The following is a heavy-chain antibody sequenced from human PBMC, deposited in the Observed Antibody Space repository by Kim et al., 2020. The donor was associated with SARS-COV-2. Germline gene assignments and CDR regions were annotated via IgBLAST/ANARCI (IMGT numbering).Heavy chain of an antibody. D-gene: IGHD1-20*01. V-gene: IGHV3-7*01. Sequence: VDSLRGRFTISRDNAKNSVFLQMSSLGAEDAAVYYCARDRITGSDNWFDPWGQGTLVTVSS. J-gene: IGHJ5*02. CDR3: ARDRITGSDNWFDP.